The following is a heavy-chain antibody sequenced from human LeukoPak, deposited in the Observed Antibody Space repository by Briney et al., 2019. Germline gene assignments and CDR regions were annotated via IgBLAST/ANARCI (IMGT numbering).Heavy chain of an antibody. CDR2: INTDGSSI. D-gene: IGHD3-22*01. V-gene: IGHV3-74*01. J-gene: IGHJ4*02. CDR3: ARGGGYYYYDSAFDY. CDR1: GFTFSSYW. Sequence: GGSLRLSCAASGFTFSSYWMHWVRQAPGKGLVWVSRINTDGSSISYADSVKGRFTISRDNAKNTLYLQMNSLRAEDTAVYYCARGGGYYYYDSAFDYWGQGTLVTASS.